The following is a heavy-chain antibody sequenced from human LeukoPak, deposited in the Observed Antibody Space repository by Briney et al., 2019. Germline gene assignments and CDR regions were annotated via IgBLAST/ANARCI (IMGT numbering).Heavy chain of an antibody. D-gene: IGHD3-22*01. Sequence: PGGSLRLSCAASGLTFSSYSMTWVRQAPGKGLEWVSSTSSSSSYIYYADSVKGRFTISRDNAKNSLYLQMNSLSPEDTAVYYCAREADSSNYYQYYFDYWGQGTLVTVSS. J-gene: IGHJ4*02. V-gene: IGHV3-21*01. CDR1: GLTFSSYS. CDR2: TSSSSSYI. CDR3: AREADSSNYYQYYFDY.